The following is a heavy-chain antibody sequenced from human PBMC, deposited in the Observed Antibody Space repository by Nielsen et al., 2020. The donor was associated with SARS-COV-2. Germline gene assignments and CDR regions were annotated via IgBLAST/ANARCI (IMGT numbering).Heavy chain of an antibody. J-gene: IGHJ6*02. Sequence: SETLSLTCTVSGGSISSGGYHWSWIRQHPGKGLEWIGYIYYSGSTYYNPSLKSRVTISVDTSKNQFSLKLSSVTAADTAVYYCARDTAMGDYYYGMDVWGQGTTVTVSS. V-gene: IGHV4-31*03. CDR1: GGSISSGGYH. CDR3: ARDTAMGDYYYGMDV. D-gene: IGHD5-18*01. CDR2: IYYSGST.